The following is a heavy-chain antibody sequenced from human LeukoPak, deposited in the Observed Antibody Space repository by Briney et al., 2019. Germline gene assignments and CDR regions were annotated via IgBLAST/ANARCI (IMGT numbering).Heavy chain of an antibody. Sequence: PGGSLRLACAASGFTFDDYAMHWVRQAPGNGLEWVSLISWDGGSTYYADCVKGRFTISRDNSKNSLYLQMSSLRVEDTVLYYCAKGRHYSDSSAYEFDYWGQGTLVTVSS. V-gene: IGHV3-43D*03. CDR2: ISWDGGST. J-gene: IGHJ4*02. D-gene: IGHD3-22*01. CDR3: AKGRHYSDSSAYEFDY. CDR1: GFTFDDYA.